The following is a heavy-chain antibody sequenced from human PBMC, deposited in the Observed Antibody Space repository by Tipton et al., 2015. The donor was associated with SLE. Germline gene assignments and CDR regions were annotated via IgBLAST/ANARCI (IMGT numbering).Heavy chain of an antibody. Sequence: TLSLTCSVSGGSVNSGNYYWGWIRQPPGKGLEWIGTIYYSGNTYYNPSLESRVTISVDTSKNDFSLKVTSVTAPDTAVYYCARHSGYCSGGTCSFNWFDPWGQGILVTVSS. D-gene: IGHD2-15*01. V-gene: IGHV4-39*02. CDR1: GGSVNSGNYY. CDR3: ARHSGYCSGGTCSFNWFDP. J-gene: IGHJ5*02. CDR2: IYYSGNT.